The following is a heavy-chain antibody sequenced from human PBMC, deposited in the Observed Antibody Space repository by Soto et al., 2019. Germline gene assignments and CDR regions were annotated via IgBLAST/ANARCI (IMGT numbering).Heavy chain of an antibody. Sequence: GGSLRLSCAASGFTFSSYVMSWVRQAPGKGLEWVSAISSSSSTIYYADSVKGRFTISRDNAKNSLYLQMNSLRDEDTAVYYCARSYDVVGAFDIWGQGTMVTVSS. CDR1: GFTFSSYV. J-gene: IGHJ3*02. D-gene: IGHD1-26*01. CDR2: ISSSSSTI. CDR3: ARSYDVVGAFDI. V-gene: IGHV3-48*02.